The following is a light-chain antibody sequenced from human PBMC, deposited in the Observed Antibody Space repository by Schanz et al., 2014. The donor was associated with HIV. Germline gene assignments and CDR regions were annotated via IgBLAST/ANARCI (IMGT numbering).Light chain of an antibody. CDR2: DAS. CDR1: QRLNNNY. Sequence: EIVLTQSPGTLSLSPGERATLSCRASQRLNNNYVAWYQQRPGQAPRLLIFDASSRATGVPDRFSGSGSGTEFTLTISSLQSEDFAVYYCQQYGNWPPYTFGQGTKLEIK. V-gene: IGKV3-20*01. CDR3: QQYGNWPPYT. J-gene: IGKJ2*01.